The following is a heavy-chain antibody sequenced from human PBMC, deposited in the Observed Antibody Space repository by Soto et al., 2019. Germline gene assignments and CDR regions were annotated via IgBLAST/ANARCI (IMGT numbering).Heavy chain of an antibody. D-gene: IGHD3-16*01. V-gene: IGHV1-18*04. J-gene: IGHJ6*02. CDR1: GYTFTSYG. CDR2: ISAYNGNT. CDR3: ARGRSLGIAHYYYYGMDV. Sequence: QVQLVQSGAEVKKPGASVKVSCKASGYTFTSYGISWVRQAPGQGLEWMGWISAYNGNTNYAQKLQGRVTMTTDTSTSTGYMELRSLRSDDTAVYYCARGRSLGIAHYYYYGMDVWGQGTTVTVSS.